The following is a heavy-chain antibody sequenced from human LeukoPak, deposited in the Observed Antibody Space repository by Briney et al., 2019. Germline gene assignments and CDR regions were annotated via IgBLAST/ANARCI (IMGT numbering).Heavy chain of an antibody. J-gene: IGHJ4*02. CDR1: GFTFSSYV. CDR2: IRFDVSNK. V-gene: IGHV3-30*02. D-gene: IGHD4-23*01. Sequence: GGSLRLSCAASGFTFSSYVIHWVRQAPGKGLEWVAFIRFDVSNKYYADSVKGRFTISRDNSKNTLYLQMNSLRAEDTAVYYCAKNIGGFDYWGQGTLVTVSS. CDR3: AKNIGGFDY.